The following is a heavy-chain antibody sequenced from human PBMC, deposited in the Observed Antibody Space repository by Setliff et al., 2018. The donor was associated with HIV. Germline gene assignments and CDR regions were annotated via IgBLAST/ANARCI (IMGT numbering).Heavy chain of an antibody. D-gene: IGHD4-4*01. V-gene: IGHV1-2*06. CDR1: GYTFTGYY. J-gene: IGHJ3*02. CDR3: ARDTSTVFQGDAFDI. CDR2: INPNSGAT. Sequence: ASVKVSCKASGYTFTGYYMHWVRQAPGQGLEWIGRINPNSGATNYAQKFQDRVTMTRDTSISTAYMELSRLSSDDTAVYYCARDTSTVFQGDAFDIWGQGTMVTVSS.